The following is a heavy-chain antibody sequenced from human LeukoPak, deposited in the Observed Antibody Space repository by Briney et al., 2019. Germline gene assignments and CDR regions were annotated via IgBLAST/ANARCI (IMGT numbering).Heavy chain of an antibody. CDR3: ARHDGGNSPDY. CDR1: GGSISRSNYY. CDR2: IYYSGST. Sequence: SETLSLTCTVSGGSISRSNYYWGWIRQPPGKGLEWIGSIYYSGSTHYNPSLKSRVTISVDTSKNQFSLKLTSVTAADTAVYYCARHDGGNSPDYWGQGTLVTVSS. V-gene: IGHV4-39*01. J-gene: IGHJ4*02. D-gene: IGHD4-23*01.